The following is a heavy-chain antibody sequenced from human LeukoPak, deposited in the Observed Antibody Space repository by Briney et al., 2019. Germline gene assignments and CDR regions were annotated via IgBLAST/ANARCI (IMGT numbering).Heavy chain of an antibody. J-gene: IGHJ4*02. CDR1: GFTFSSYS. CDR2: ISSSTSYI. V-gene: IGHV3-21*01. Sequence: GGSLRLSCAASGFTFSSYSMNWVRQAPGKGLEWVSSISSSTSYIYYADSVKGRFTISRDNAKNSLYLQMNSLRPEDTAVYYCARENSGSYYQFDCWGQGTLVTVSS. CDR3: ARENSGSYYQFDC. D-gene: IGHD1-26*01.